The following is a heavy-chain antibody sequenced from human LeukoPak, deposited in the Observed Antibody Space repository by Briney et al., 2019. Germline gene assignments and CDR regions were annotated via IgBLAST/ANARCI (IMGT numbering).Heavy chain of an antibody. Sequence: GGSLRLSCAASGFTFSSYGMSWVRQAPGKGLEWVSGISGSGTNTNYADSVKGRFTISRDNSKNSLYLQMNSLRAGDTAVYYCARDSWEYGSGSYYNKVLDYWGQGTLATVSS. CDR3: ARDSWEYGSGSYYNKVLDY. CDR1: GFTFSSYG. CDR2: ISGSGTNT. J-gene: IGHJ4*02. D-gene: IGHD3-10*01. V-gene: IGHV3-23*01.